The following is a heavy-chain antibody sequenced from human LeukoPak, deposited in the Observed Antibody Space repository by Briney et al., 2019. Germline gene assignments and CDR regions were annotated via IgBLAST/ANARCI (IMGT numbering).Heavy chain of an antibody. V-gene: IGHV1-2*02. Sequence: ASVKVSCKASGYTFTGYYMHWVRQAPGQGLEWMGWINPNSGGTNYAQKFQGRVTMTRDTSISTAYMELSRLRSDDTTVYYRARDPQIAAACRYWGQGTLVTVSS. J-gene: IGHJ4*02. CDR3: ARDPQIAAACRY. D-gene: IGHD6-13*01. CDR2: INPNSGGT. CDR1: GYTFTGYY.